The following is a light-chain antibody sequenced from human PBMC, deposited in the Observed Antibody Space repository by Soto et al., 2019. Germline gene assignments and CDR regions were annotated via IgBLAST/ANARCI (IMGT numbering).Light chain of an antibody. Sequence: EIVLTQSPATLSLSPGERATLSCRASQSVSSSLAWYQQKPGQAPRLLIYDSSNRATGIPTRFSGSGSGTDFPLTISSLEPEDFAVYYCQQRSNWPPMTFGQGTRLEIK. V-gene: IGKV3-11*01. CDR1: QSVSSS. CDR3: QQRSNWPPMT. CDR2: DSS. J-gene: IGKJ5*01.